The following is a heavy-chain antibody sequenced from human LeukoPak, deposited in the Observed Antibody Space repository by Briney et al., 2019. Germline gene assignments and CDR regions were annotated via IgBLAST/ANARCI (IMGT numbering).Heavy chain of an antibody. D-gene: IGHD4-17*01. CDR3: ARGGDYLPLDY. J-gene: IGHJ4*02. CDR2: ISSSGSTI. V-gene: IGHV3-48*03. Sequence: GGSLRLSCAASGFTFSSYEMNWVRQAPGKGLEWVSYISSSGSTIYYADSVKGRFTISRDNAKNSLYLQMNSLRAEDTAVYYCARGGDYLPLDYWGQGTLVAVSS. CDR1: GFTFSSYE.